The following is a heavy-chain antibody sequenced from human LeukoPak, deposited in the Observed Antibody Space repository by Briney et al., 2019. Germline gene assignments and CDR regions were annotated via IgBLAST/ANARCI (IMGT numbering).Heavy chain of an antibody. V-gene: IGHV3-53*04. CDR2: IYSGGST. D-gene: IGHD4-17*01. J-gene: IGHJ6*02. Sequence: GGSLRLSWAASGFTVSSNYMSWVRQAPGKGLEWVSVIYSGGSTYYADSVKGRFTISRHNSKNTLYLQMNSLRAEDTAVYYCARGGDYGDYYYYGMDVWGQGTTVTVSS. CDR1: GFTVSSNY. CDR3: ARGGDYGDYYYYGMDV.